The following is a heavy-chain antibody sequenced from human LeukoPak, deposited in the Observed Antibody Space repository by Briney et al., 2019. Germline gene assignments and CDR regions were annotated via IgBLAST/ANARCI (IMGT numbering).Heavy chain of an antibody. CDR1: GSTFSSYA. D-gene: IGHD1-26*01. CDR2: IIPIFGTA. CDR3: ARDLSARVVGATHHVSAFDI. J-gene: IGHJ3*02. V-gene: IGHV1-69*05. Sequence: SVKVSCKASGSTFSSYAISWVRQAPGQGLEWMGGIIPIFGTANYAQKFQGRVTITTDESTSTAYMELSSLRSEDAAVYYCARDLSARVVGATHHVSAFDIWGQGTMVTVSS.